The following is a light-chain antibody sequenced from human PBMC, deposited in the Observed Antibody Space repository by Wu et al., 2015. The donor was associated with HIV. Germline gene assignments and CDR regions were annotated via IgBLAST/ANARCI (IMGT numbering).Light chain of an antibody. CDR3: QQYGSSPIT. J-gene: IGKJ5*01. CDR1: QSVSSY. CDR2: EAS. V-gene: IGKV3-20*01. Sequence: ELVLTQSPATLSLSPGGRATLSCRASQSVSSYLTWYQQKPGQAPRLLIYEASKRATGIPDRFSGFGAGTDFSLIISRLEPEDFGVYYCQQYGSSPITFGQGTRLEIK.